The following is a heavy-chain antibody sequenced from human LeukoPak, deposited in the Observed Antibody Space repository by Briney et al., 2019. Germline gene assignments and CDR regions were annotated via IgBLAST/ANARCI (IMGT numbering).Heavy chain of an antibody. D-gene: IGHD6-19*01. CDR2: IIPLLGKP. V-gene: IGHV1-69*04. Sequence: SVKVSCKASGGTFSTYAISWVRQAPGQGLEWMGRIIPLLGKPNYAQKFQGRVTIIADKATTTAYMELNSLTSEDTAVYYCAREGDLSIEVAGDLDYWGQGTLVTVSS. CDR1: GGTFSTYA. CDR3: AREGDLSIEVAGDLDY. J-gene: IGHJ4*02.